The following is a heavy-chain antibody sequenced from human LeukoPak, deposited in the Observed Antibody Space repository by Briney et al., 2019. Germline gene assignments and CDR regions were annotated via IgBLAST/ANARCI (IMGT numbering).Heavy chain of an antibody. CDR2: ISWNSGSI. J-gene: IGHJ3*02. V-gene: IGHV3-9*01. Sequence: PGGSLRLSCAASGFAFSSYAMSWVRQAPGKGLEWVSGISWNSGSIGYADSVKGRFTISRDNAKNSLYLQMNSLRAEDTALYYCAKDMEENYGDSQSGFDIWGQGTMVTVSS. CDR1: GFAFSSYA. CDR3: AKDMEENYGDSQSGFDI. D-gene: IGHD4-17*01.